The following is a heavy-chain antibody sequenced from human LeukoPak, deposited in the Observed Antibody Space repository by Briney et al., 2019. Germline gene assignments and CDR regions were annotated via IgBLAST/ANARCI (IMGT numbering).Heavy chain of an antibody. J-gene: IGHJ6*02. CDR3: ASDTGAYYGLDV. CDR2: IYSGGGT. V-gene: IGHV3-53*04. Sequence: GGSLRLSCAASGFIVSDNYMSWVRQAPGKGLEWVSVIYSGGGTHYADSVKGRFTISRHNSKNTLFLQMNSLRPEDTAVYYCASDTGAYYGLDVWGQGTTVTVSS. CDR1: GFIVSDNY. D-gene: IGHD1-14*01.